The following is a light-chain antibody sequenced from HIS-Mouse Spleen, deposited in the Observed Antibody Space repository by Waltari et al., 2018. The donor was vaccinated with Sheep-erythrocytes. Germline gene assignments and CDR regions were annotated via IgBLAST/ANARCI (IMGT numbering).Light chain of an antibody. CDR3: AEWDDSLSGPV. Sequence: QSVLTQPPSASGTPGQRVTISCSRSSSNIGSNYGSWYQQLPGTAPKLLIYRNNQRPSGVPDRFSGATSGTSASLAISGRRSEDEADYYCAEWDDSLSGPVFGGGTKLPVL. CDR2: RNN. V-gene: IGLV1-47*01. CDR1: SSNIGSNY. J-gene: IGLJ3*02.